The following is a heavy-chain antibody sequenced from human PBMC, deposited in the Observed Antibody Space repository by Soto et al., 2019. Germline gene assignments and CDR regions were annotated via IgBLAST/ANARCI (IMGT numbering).Heavy chain of an antibody. CDR1: GFTFSSYG. V-gene: IGHV3-33*01. CDR2: IWYEGSNK. CDR3: ARDCGGYSSVWYQSGGFDY. J-gene: IGHJ4*02. D-gene: IGHD6-19*01. Sequence: QVQLVESGGGVVQPGRSLRLSCAASGFTFSSYGMHWVRQAPGKGLEWVAVIWYEGSNKYYAASVKGRFTISRDHSKITLYLQMTSSRAEDMAVYYCARDCGGYSSVWYQSGGFDYWGQGTLGTFSS.